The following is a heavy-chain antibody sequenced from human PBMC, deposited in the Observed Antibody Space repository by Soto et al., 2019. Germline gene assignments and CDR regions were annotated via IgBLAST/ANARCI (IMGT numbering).Heavy chain of an antibody. Sequence: EVQLVESGGGLVQPGGSLRLSCAASGFTFSSYWMSWVRQAPGKGLEWVANIKQDGSEKYYVDSVKGRFTISRDNAKNSLYLQMNSLRAEDTAVYYCARVGKYSDFWSGQNAFDSWGQGKMVTVSS. CDR3: ARVGKYSDFWSGQNAFDS. J-gene: IGHJ3*02. D-gene: IGHD3-3*01. V-gene: IGHV3-7*01. CDR1: GFTFSSYW. CDR2: IKQDGSEK.